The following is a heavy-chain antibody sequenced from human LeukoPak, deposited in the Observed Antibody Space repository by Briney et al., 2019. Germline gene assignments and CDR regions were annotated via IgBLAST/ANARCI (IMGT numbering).Heavy chain of an antibody. CDR1: GFTFSSYG. CDR3: ARDLSAGTYYSYFDY. D-gene: IGHD3-10*01. Sequence: GRSLRLSCAPSGFTFSSYGMHWVRQAPGKGLEWVAVIWYDGSNKFYADSVKGRFTISRDNSKHTLYLQMTRVIAEYTAVYYCARDLSAGTYYSYFDYWGQGTLVTVSS. CDR2: IWYDGSNK. V-gene: IGHV3-33*01. J-gene: IGHJ4*02.